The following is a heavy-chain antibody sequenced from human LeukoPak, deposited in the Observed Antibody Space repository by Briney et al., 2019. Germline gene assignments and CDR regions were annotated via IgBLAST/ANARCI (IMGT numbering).Heavy chain of an antibody. CDR2: INHSGST. D-gene: IGHD2-21*02. CDR3: ARARGHIVVVTGTLGFDI. V-gene: IGHV4-34*01. J-gene: IGHJ3*02. Sequence: PSETLSLTCAVYGGSFSGYCWSWIRQPPGKGLEWIGEINHSGSTDYNPSLKSRVTISVDTSKNQFSLKLSSVTAADTAVYYCARARGHIVVVTGTLGFDIWGQGTMVTVSS. CDR1: GGSFSGYC.